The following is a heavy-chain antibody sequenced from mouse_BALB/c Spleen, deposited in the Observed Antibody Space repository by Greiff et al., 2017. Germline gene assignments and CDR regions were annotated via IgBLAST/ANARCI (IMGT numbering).Heavy chain of an antibody. CDR3: ARESPVDY. Sequence: EVHLVESGGGLVQPGGSRKLSCAASGFTFSSFGMHWVRQAPEKGLEWVAYISSGSSTIYYADTVKGRFTISRDNPKNTLFLQMTSLRSEDTAMYYCARESPVDYWGQGTSVTVSS. CDR1: GFTFSSFG. J-gene: IGHJ4*01. CDR2: ISSGSSTI. V-gene: IGHV5-17*02.